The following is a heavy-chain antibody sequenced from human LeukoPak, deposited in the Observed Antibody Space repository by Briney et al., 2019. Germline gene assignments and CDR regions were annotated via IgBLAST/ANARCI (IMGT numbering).Heavy chain of an antibody. CDR3: ARAGDPYYFDSSYAAFDI. Sequence: ASVKVSCKASGGTFSTYAISWMRQAPGQGLEWMGRIIPGFGTANYAQKFQDTVTITADESTTTAYMELRSLRTEDTAVYYCARAGDPYYFDSSYAAFDIWGQGTKVTVSS. D-gene: IGHD3-22*01. J-gene: IGHJ3*02. V-gene: IGHV1-69*13. CDR1: GGTFSTYA. CDR2: IIPGFGTA.